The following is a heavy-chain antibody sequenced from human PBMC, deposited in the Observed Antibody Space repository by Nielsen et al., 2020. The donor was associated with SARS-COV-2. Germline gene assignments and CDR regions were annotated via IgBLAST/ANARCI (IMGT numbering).Heavy chain of an antibody. D-gene: IGHD1-26*01. V-gene: IGHV3-20*04. Sequence: GESLKISCAASGFTFDDYGMSWVRQAPGKGLEWVSGINWNGGSTGYADSVKGRFTISRDNAKNSLYLQMNSLRAEDTALYYCAKASSGSYYDQGDYWGQGTLVTVSS. CDR2: INWNGGST. CDR1: GFTFDDYG. J-gene: IGHJ4*02. CDR3: AKASSGSYYDQGDY.